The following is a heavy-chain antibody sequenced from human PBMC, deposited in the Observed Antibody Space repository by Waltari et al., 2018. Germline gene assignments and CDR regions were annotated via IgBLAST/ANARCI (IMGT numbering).Heavy chain of an antibody. CDR1: GNTHTGNY. CDR3: AKSPWNGPLDY. D-gene: IGHD2-8*01. CDR2: INPNSGGT. Sequence: QEHLVQSGAEVKKPGASAKVPCKASGNTHTGNYIHWVRQAPGQGLEWMGWINPNSGGTNYAQKFQGRVTVTRDTSISTAYMEVSSLRSDDTAVYYCAKSPWNGPLDYWGQGTLVTVSS. V-gene: IGHV1-2*02. J-gene: IGHJ4*02.